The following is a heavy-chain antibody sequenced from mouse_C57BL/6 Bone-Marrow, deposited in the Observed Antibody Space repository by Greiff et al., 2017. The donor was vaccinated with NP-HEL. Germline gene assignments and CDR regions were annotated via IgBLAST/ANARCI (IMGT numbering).Heavy chain of an antibody. CDR1: GFNITDYY. V-gene: IGHV14-2*01. CDR2: IDPEDGET. CDR3: APYYPFAY. Sequence: VQLQQSGAELVKPGASVKLSCTASGFNITDYYMHWVKQRPEQGLEWIGRIDPEDGETKYAPKFPGKATITADTSSNTAYLQLSSLTSEDTAVYYCAPYYPFAYWGQGTLVTVSA. D-gene: IGHD1-1*01. J-gene: IGHJ3*01.